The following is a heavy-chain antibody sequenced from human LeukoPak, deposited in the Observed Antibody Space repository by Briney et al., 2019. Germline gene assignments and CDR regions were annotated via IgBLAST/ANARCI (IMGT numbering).Heavy chain of an antibody. CDR2: IYSGGDT. D-gene: IGHD3-10*01. Sequence: PGGSLRLFCAASGFTVSSNYMSWVRQSPGKGLEWVSIIYSGGDTYYADSVKGRFTISRDNSKNTLYLHMNSLRAEDTAVYFCARAYYYASEKYFFDYWGQGTLVTVSS. CDR3: ARAYYYASEKYFFDY. CDR1: GFTVSSNY. V-gene: IGHV3-53*01. J-gene: IGHJ4*02.